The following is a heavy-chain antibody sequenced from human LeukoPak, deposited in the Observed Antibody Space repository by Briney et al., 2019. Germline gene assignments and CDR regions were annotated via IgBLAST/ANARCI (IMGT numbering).Heavy chain of an antibody. J-gene: IGHJ4*02. D-gene: IGHD6-19*01. CDR1: GDCVSSNSAA. CDR3: ARDRLGSGWYHFDY. Sequence: SQTLSLTCAISGDCVSSNSAAWNWIRQSPSRGLEWLGRTYYRSKWYNDYAVSVKSRITINPDTSKNQFSLRLYSVSTEDTAMYDYARDRLGSGWYHFDYWGQGTLVTVSS. V-gene: IGHV6-1*01. CDR2: TYYRSKWYN.